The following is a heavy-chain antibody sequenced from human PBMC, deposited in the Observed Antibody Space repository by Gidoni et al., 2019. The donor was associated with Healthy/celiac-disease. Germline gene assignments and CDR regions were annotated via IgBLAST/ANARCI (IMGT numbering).Heavy chain of an antibody. J-gene: IGHJ5*02. V-gene: IGHV1-69*04. Sequence: QVQLVQSGAEVKKPGSSVKVPCKASGGTFSSYAISWVRQAPGQGLEWMGRIIPILGISNYAQKFQGRVTITADKSTSPAYMELSSLRSEDTAVYYCAGDAFGEFSCWFDPWGQGTLVTVSS. CDR3: AGDAFGEFSCWFDP. CDR2: IIPILGIS. D-gene: IGHD3-16*02. CDR1: GGTFSSYA.